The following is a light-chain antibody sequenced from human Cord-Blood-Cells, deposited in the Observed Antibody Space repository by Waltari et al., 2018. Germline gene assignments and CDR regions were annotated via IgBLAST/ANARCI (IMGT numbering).Light chain of an antibody. V-gene: IGLV1-47*01. CDR3: AAWDDSLSGWV. CDR2: RNN. CDR1: SSNLGSNY. J-gene: IGLJ3*02. Sequence: QSVLTQPPSASGTPGQRVPIPCSGSSSNLGSNYVYWYQQLPGTAPKLLIYRNNQRPSGVPDRFSGSKSGTSASLAISGLRSEDEADYYCAAWDDSLSGWVFGGGTKLTVL.